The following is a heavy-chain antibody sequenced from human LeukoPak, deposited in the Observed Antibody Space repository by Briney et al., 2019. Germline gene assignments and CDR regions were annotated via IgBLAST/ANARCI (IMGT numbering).Heavy chain of an antibody. D-gene: IGHD3-10*02. CDR2: ISGSGATT. CDR1: GGSISSYY. J-gene: IGHJ3*02. V-gene: IGHV3-23*01. Sequence: ETLSLTCTVSGGSISSYYWRWVRQAPGKGLEWVSGISGSGATTYYTDSVKGRFTISRDNSKNTLYLQMNSLRAEDTGVYYCAKTRWSGFDAFDIWGQGTMVTVSS. CDR3: AKTRWSGFDAFDI.